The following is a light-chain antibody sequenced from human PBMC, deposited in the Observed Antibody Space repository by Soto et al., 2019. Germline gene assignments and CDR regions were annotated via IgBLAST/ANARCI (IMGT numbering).Light chain of an antibody. CDR3: SAHGGTNPYV. CDR1: ASDIGGYPF. V-gene: IGLV2-8*01. J-gene: IGLJ1*01. CDR2: DVN. Sequence: QSALTQPPSASGSPGQSVAISCTGTASDIGGYPFVSWYQQHPGKAPTLLIYDVNKTPSGVRERSSGSKSGNTASLTVSGLQAEDEADYYCSAHGGTNPYVFGTGTKVTVL.